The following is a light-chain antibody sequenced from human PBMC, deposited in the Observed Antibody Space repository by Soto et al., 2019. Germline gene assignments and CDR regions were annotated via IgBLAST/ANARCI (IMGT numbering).Light chain of an antibody. J-gene: IGLJ3*02. CDR2: EGT. CDR3: SSFAGSSTSWV. V-gene: IGLV2-23*01. Sequence: QSALTQPASVSASPGQSITISCTGTSSDIVSWYQQHPGKAPKLMIYEGTKRPSGVSNRFSGSKSGNTASLTISWLQAEDEADYYCSSFAGSSTSWVFGGGTKLTVL. CDR1: SSDIV.